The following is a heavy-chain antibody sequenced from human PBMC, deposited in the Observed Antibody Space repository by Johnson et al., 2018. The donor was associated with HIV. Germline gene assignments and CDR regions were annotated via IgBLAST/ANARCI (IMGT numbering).Heavy chain of an antibody. CDR2: ISYDGSTK. J-gene: IGHJ3*02. V-gene: IGHV3-30*04. Sequence: QMLLVESGGGVVQPGRSLRLSCAASGVTFSSYAMHWVRQATGKGLEWVAVISYDGSTKYYADTVKGGFTISRDNSKNTLYLQMNRVRAEDTAVYYCARDGAQQLARDAFDIWGQGTMVTVSS. D-gene: IGHD6-13*01. CDR1: GVTFSSYA. CDR3: ARDGAQQLARDAFDI.